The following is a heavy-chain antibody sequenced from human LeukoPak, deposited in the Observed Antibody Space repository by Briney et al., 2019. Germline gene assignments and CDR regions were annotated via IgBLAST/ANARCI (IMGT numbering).Heavy chain of an antibody. J-gene: IGHJ4*02. V-gene: IGHV3-21*01. CDR3: ASDYSRRYFDY. CDR2: ISSSSSYI. CDR1: GFTFSSYS. Sequence: GGSLRLSCAASGFTFSSYSMNWVRQAPGKGLEWVSSISSSSSYIYYADSVKGRFTISRDNAKNSLYLQMNSLRAEDTAVYYCASDYSRRYFDYWGQGTLVTVSS. D-gene: IGHD6-13*01.